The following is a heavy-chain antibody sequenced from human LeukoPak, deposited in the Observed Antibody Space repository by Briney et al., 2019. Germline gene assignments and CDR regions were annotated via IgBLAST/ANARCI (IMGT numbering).Heavy chain of an antibody. V-gene: IGHV4-4*07. CDR3: PRDDCAQGIGGTFFY. CDR2: IYRSGTT. CDR1: WLSFKFYS. D-gene: IGHD2-15*01. J-gene: IGHJ4*02. Sequence: SETLSLTCIVSWLSFKFYSWWCIRQPAGKGLEWIGRIYRSGTTNYNPSLKSRVTMSVDTSKKQFSLKLTSVTDTGDPRYHGPRDDCAQGIGGTFFYWGQGTQVTVSS.